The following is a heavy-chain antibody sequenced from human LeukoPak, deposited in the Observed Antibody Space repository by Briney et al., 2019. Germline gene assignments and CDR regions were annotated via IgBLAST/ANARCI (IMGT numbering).Heavy chain of an antibody. D-gene: IGHD3-22*01. Sequence: PSETLSLTCAVYGGSFSGYYWSWIRQPPGKGLEWIGEINHSGSTNYNPSLKSRVTISVDTSKNQFSLKLSSVTAADTAVYYCARGFPEEQYYYDNQSSFLFDYWGQGTLVTVSS. CDR2: INHSGST. V-gene: IGHV4-34*01. CDR1: GGSFSGYY. CDR3: ARGFPEEQYYYDNQSSFLFDY. J-gene: IGHJ4*02.